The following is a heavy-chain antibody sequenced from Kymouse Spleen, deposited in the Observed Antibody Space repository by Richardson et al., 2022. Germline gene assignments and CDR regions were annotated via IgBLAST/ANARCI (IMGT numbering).Heavy chain of an antibody. Sequence: QLQLQESGPGLVKPSETLSLTCTVSGGSISSSSYYWGWIRQPPGKGLEWIGSIYYSGSTYYNPSLKSRVTISVDTSKNQFSLKLSSVTAADTAVYYCARRGYSGYDSFDYWGQGTLVTVSS. V-gene: IGHV4-39*01. CDR1: GGSISSSSYY. D-gene: IGHD5-12*01. J-gene: IGHJ4*02. CDR2: IYYSGST. CDR3: ARRGYSGYDSFDY.